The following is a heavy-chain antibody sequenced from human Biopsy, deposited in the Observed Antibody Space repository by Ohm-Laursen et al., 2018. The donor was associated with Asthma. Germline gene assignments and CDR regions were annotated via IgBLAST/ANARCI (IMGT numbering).Heavy chain of an antibody. J-gene: IGHJ4*02. V-gene: IGHV3-30*18. Sequence: SLRLSCAASGFTFSNYGMHWVRQAPGKGLDWVAVISFDGTNRNYTDSVKGRFTISRDNSRNTLHLQMNSLRAEDTAMYYCAKDVFPGWELRRGPDYWGQGTLVTVSS. CDR1: GFTFSNYG. CDR2: ISFDGTNR. CDR3: AKDVFPGWELRRGPDY. D-gene: IGHD1-26*01.